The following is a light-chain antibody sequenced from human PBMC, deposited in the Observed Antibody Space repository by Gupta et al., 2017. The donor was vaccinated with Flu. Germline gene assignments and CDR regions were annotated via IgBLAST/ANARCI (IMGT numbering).Light chain of an antibody. J-gene: IGLJ3*02. CDR1: GVDVGGYKY. V-gene: IGLV2-8*01. CDR3: TSYAGGNNWV. CDR2: EVS. Sequence: TISCTGSGVDVGGYKYVSWHQQATAKAHILMIYEVSKRPSGVPDRFSGSKSGTTASLTVSGPQHEDEAGYYCTSYAGGNNWVFGGGTKLTVL.